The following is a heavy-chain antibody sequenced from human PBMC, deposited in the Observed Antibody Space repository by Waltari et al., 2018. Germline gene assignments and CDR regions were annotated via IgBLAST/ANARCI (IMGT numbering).Heavy chain of an antibody. D-gene: IGHD6-13*01. V-gene: IGHV4-34*01. Sequence: QVQLQQWGAGLLTPSETLSLTCAVYGGSFSGYYWSWHRQTPGRGLEGIGEINQSGNTNYNPSLKSRVTISVDTSKNQCSLKLSSVTAADTAVYYCARVRRAVAAAARSRQFDYWGQGTLVTVSS. J-gene: IGHJ4*02. CDR1: GGSFSGYY. CDR2: INQSGNT. CDR3: ARVRRAVAAAARSRQFDY.